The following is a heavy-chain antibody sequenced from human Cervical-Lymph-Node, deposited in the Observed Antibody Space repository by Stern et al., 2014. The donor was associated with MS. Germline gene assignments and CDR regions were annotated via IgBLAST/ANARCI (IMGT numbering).Heavy chain of an antibody. CDR2: ISTASTYI. V-gene: IGHV3-21*01. J-gene: IGHJ4*02. CDR3: ASVLDYSDGSRDY. Sequence: EVHLVESGGGLVKPGGSLRLSCAASGFTFTNYIMNWVRQAPGKGLEWVSSISTASTYIYYADSVKGRFTVSRDNAMNSLYFQMHSLRAEDTAVYYCASVLDYSDGSRDYWGQGTLVTVSS. CDR1: GFTFTNYI. D-gene: IGHD5-18*01.